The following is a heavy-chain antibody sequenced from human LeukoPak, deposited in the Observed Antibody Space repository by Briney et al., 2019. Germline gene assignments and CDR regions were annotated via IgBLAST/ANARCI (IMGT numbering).Heavy chain of an antibody. CDR3: ASARDRRLQYFQH. CDR1: GGSISSSSYY. J-gene: IGHJ1*01. Sequence: SETLSLTCTVSGGSISSSSYYWGWIRQPPGTGLEWIGSIYHSGSTYYNPSLKSRVTISVDTSKNQFSLKLSSVTAADTAVYYCASARDRRLQYFQHWGQGTLVTVSS. CDR2: IYHSGST. D-gene: IGHD2-15*01. V-gene: IGHV4-39*01.